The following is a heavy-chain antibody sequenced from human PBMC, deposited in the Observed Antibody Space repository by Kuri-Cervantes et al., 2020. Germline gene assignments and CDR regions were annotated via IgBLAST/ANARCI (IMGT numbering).Heavy chain of an antibody. V-gene: IGHV3-23*01. D-gene: IGHD4-17*01. J-gene: IGHJ6*02. CDR1: GFTFSIYA. CDR3: ARETVTTYYYYYYGMDV. CDR2: ISGSGGST. Sequence: GESLKISCAASGFTFSIYAMSWVRQAPGKGLEWVSAISGSGGSTYYADSVKGRFTISRDNSKNTLYLQMNSLRAEDTAVYYCARETVTTYYYYYYGMDVWGQGTTVTVSS.